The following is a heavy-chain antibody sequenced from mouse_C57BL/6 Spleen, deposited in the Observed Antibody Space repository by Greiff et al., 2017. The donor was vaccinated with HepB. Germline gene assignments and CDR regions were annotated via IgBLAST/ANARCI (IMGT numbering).Heavy chain of an antibody. J-gene: IGHJ1*03. Sequence: VQLQQSGPELVKPGASVKMSCKASGYTFTDYNMHWVKQSHGKSLEWIGYINPNNGGTSYNQKFKGKATLTVNKSSSKAYMELRSLTSEDSAVYYCARRGYYGSSYEWYFDVWGTGPTVTVSS. D-gene: IGHD1-1*01. CDR2: INPNNGGT. CDR1: GYTFTDYN. V-gene: IGHV1-22*01. CDR3: ARRGYYGSSYEWYFDV.